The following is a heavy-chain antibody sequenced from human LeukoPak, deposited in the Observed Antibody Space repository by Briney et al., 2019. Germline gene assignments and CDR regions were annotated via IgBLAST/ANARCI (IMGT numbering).Heavy chain of an antibody. CDR2: INHSGST. CDR3: ARKGSRGSGSYYRKPPYYYYGMDV. V-gene: IGHV4-34*01. Sequence: SETLSLTCADYGGSFSGYYWSWIRQPPGKGLEWIGEINHSGSTNYNPSLKSRVTISVDTSKNQFSLKLSSVTAADTAVYYCARKGSRGSGSYYRKPPYYYYGMDVWGQGTTVTVSS. J-gene: IGHJ6*02. D-gene: IGHD3-10*01. CDR1: GGSFSGYY.